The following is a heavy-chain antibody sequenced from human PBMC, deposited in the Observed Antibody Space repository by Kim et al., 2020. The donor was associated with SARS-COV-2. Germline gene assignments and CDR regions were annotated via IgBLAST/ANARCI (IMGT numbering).Heavy chain of an antibody. CDR2: IYPSDSHT. CDR1: GYSFTTHW. V-gene: IGHV5-51*01. D-gene: IGHD3-9*01. Sequence: GESLKISCKASGYSFTTHWIGWVRQMPGKGLEWMGIIYPSDSHTRYSPSFHGQVTISADKSITTAYLQWNSLKASDTAIYYCARRGQYFDWGVWSDPWGQGTPVTVSS. CDR3: ARRGQYFDWGVWSDP. J-gene: IGHJ5*02.